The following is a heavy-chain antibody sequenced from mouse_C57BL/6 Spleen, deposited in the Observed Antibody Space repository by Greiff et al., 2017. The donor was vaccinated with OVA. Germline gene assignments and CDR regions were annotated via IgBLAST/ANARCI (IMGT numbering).Heavy chain of an antibody. Sequence: QVQLQQSGPELVKPGASVKLSCKASGYTFTSYDINWVKQRPGQGLEWIGWIYPRDGSTKYNEKFKGKATLTVDTSSSTAYMELHSLTSESSAVYFCSRKDWYDYEDPFAYWGQGTLVTVSA. CDR2: IYPRDGST. V-gene: IGHV1-85*01. CDR3: SRKDWYDYEDPFAY. CDR1: GYTFTSYD. J-gene: IGHJ3*01. D-gene: IGHD2-4*01.